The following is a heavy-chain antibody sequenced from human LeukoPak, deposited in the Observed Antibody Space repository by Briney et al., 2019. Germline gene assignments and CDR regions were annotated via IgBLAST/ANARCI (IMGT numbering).Heavy chain of an antibody. V-gene: IGHV1-46*01. CDR3: ARDPASWRGLFDY. CDR1: GYTFTGNY. Sequence: ASVKVSCKASGYTFTGNYMHWVRQAPGQGPEWMGVISPSGGSTTYAQKFQGRVTLTRDMSTSTDYLELSSLRSEDTAVYYCARDPASWRGLFDYWGQGTLVTVSS. D-gene: IGHD3-3*01. CDR2: ISPSGGST. J-gene: IGHJ4*02.